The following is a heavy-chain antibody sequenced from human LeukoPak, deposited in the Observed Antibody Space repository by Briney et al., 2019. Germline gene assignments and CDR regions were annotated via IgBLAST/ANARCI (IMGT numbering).Heavy chain of an antibody. J-gene: IGHJ4*02. Sequence: PGGSLRLSCAASGFTFSSYAMSWVRQAPGKGLEWVSAISGSGGSTYYADSVKGRFTITRDNSKNTLYLQMNSLRAEDTAVYYCARDSETFITMIVALDYWGQGTLVTVSS. CDR3: ARDSETFITMIVALDY. CDR1: GFTFSSYA. V-gene: IGHV3-23*01. D-gene: IGHD3-22*01. CDR2: ISGSGGST.